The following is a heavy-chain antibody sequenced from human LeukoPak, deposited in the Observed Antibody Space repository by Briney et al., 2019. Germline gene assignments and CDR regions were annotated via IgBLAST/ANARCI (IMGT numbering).Heavy chain of an antibody. CDR3: AKAPSYGDSDNWLDP. D-gene: IGHD4-17*01. J-gene: IGHJ5*02. CDR2: ISGSGGGT. CDR1: GFTFTNYD. V-gene: IGHV3-23*01. Sequence: PGGCLRLSCAASGFTFTNYDMNWVRQAPGKGLEWVSAISGSGGGTYYADSVKGRFTISRDNSRNTLYLQMNSLRAEDTAVYYCAKAPSYGDSDNWLDPWGQGTLVTVSS.